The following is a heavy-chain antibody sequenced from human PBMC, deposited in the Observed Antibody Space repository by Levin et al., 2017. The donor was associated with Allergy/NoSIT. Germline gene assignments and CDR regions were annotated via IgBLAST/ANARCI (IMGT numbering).Heavy chain of an antibody. V-gene: IGHV3-30*18. CDR1: GFTFSSYG. CDR2: ISSDGRKK. J-gene: IGHJ3*02. CDR3: AKDVYGSGWYPLGNDAFEM. D-gene: IGHD6-19*01. Sequence: GESLKISCAASGFTFSSYGMHWARQAPGKGLEWVAVISSDGRKKFYADSEKGRFTISRDNSKNTLDLQMNSLRAEDTAVYYCAKDVYGSGWYPLGNDAFEMWGQGTKVSVSS.